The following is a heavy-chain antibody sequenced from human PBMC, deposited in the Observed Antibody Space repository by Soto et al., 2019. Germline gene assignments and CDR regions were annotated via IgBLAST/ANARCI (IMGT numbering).Heavy chain of an antibody. CDR3: ARVRRDIVVVPAALDARVRGYYFDY. Sequence: ASVKVSCKASGGTFSSYAISWVRQAPGQGLEWMGGIIPIFGTANYAQKFQGRVTITADESTSTAYMELSSLRSDDTAVYYCARVRRDIVVVPAALDARVRGYYFDYWG. V-gene: IGHV1-69*13. J-gene: IGHJ4*01. D-gene: IGHD2-2*01. CDR1: GGTFSSYA. CDR2: IIPIFGTA.